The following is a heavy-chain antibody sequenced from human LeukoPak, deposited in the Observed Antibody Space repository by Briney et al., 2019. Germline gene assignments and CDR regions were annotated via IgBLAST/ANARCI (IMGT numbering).Heavy chain of an antibody. Sequence: GRSLRLSCAASGFTFSSYGMHWVRQAPGKGLEWVSGISGSGGSTNYVDSVKGRFTISRDNSKNTLYLQMNNLRAEDTAVYYCAKDYYSSGWYEGFDYWGQGTLVTVSS. J-gene: IGHJ4*02. CDR3: AKDYYSSGWYEGFDY. V-gene: IGHV3-23*01. CDR1: GFTFSSYG. CDR2: ISGSGGST. D-gene: IGHD6-19*01.